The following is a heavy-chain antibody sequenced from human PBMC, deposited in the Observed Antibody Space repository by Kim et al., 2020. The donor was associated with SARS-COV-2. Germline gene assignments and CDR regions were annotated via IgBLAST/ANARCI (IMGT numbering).Heavy chain of an antibody. CDR3: ARHRITGTIDAFDI. V-gene: IGHV5-51*01. J-gene: IGHJ3*02. D-gene: IGHD1-20*01. Sequence: YSPSFQGQVTISADKSISTAYLQWSSLKASDTAMYYCARHRITGTIDAFDIWGQGTMVTVSS.